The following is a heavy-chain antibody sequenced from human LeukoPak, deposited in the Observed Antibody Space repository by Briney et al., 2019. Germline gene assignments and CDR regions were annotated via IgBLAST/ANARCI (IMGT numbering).Heavy chain of an antibody. V-gene: IGHV1-18*04. D-gene: IGHD1-26*01. J-gene: IGHJ4*02. CDR3: ARNVGGTRGAPFDY. CDR1: GYTFTSNG. CDR2: ISAYNGNT. Sequence: GASVTVSCKASGYTFTSNGISWVRQAPGQGLEWMGWISAYNGNTNYAQKLQGRVTMTTDTSTSTAYMELRSLRSDDTAVYYCARNVGGTRGAPFDYWGQGTLVTVSS.